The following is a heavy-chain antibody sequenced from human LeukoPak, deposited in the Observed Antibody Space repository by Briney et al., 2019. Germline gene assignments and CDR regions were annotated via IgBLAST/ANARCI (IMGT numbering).Heavy chain of an antibody. CDR3: AMPSPRYYDFWSGYYYFDY. CDR1: GGTFISYA. V-gene: IGHV1-69*13. J-gene: IGHJ4*02. D-gene: IGHD3-3*01. Sequence: ASVKVSCKASGGTFISYAISWARQAPGQGLEWMGGIIPIFGTANYAQKFQGRVTITADESTSTAYMELSSLRSEDTAVYYCAMPSPRYYDFWSGYYYFDYWGQGTLVTVSS. CDR2: IIPIFGTA.